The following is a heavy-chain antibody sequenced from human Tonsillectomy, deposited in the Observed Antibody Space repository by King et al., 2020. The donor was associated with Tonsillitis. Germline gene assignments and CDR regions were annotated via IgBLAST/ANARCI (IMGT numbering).Heavy chain of an antibody. CDR2: ISYGGSNK. CDR1: VFTFRRYA. V-gene: IGHV3-30-3*01. Sequence: QLVQSGGGVVQPGRALRVSCAASVFTFRRYAMHWVRQAPGKGLGWVADISYGGSNKYTADSVKGRFTISRDNSKNTLYLQMNSLRAEDTAVYYCARFIDYWGQGTLVTVSS. J-gene: IGHJ4*02. CDR3: ARFIDY.